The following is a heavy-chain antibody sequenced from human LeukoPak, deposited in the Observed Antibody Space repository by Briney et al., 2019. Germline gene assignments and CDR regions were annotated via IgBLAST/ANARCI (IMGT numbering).Heavy chain of an antibody. CDR2: IYYSGSP. D-gene: IGHD4-23*01. Sequence: SETLSLTCTVSGGSISSTTYFWGWIRQPPGKGLEWIGSIYYSGSPYYNPSLKSRVTISVDTSKNQLSLRLSSVTAADTAVYYCARAGNAYYFDYWGQGTLVTVSS. CDR3: ARAGNAYYFDY. CDR1: GGSISSTTYF. V-gene: IGHV4-39*01. J-gene: IGHJ4*02.